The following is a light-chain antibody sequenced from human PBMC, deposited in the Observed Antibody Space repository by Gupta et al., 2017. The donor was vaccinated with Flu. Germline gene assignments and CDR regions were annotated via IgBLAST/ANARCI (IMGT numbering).Light chain of an antibody. J-gene: IGLJ3*02. CDR3: SAYAGSNNFEV. CDR2: EVN. CDR1: NSYVCTYNY. Sequence: TLSCPGTNSYVCTYNYVSWYQQQPGKAPKLMSYEVNKRPSGVPDRFSGSKSGNTASLTVSGLLAEDGADYYCSAYAGSNNFEVFGGGTKLTVV. V-gene: IGLV2-8*01.